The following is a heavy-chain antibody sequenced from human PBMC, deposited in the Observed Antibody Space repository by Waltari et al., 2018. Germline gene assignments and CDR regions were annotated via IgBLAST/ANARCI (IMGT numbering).Heavy chain of an antibody. CDR3: ARPSTEHYFYYYYMDV. V-gene: IGHV3-48*03. J-gene: IGHJ6*03. Sequence: EVQVVESGGDLVQPGGSLRLCCAASGFTFTNYEMPWVRQAPGKGLEWVSSISNSGSTMYYADSVKGRFTISRDNAKNSLYLQMDSLRAEDTAVYYCARPSTEHYFYYYYMDVWGIGTTVTVS. CDR1: GFTFTNYE. CDR2: ISNSGSTM.